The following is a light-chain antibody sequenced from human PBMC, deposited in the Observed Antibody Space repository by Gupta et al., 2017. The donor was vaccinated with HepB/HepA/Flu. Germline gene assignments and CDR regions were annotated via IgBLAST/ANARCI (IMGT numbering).Light chain of an antibody. CDR3: CSYAGRDMYV. J-gene: IGLJ1*01. CDR1: SSDVGGHNY. V-gene: IGLV2-11*01. CDR2: GLS. Sequence: SALTQPPSVSGSPGQSVTITCTGTSSDVGGHNYVSWYQQHPGKAPKFIIHGLSRRPAGVPDRFSGSKSGNTASLTISGLQAEEEADYYCCSYAGRDMYVFGTGTKVTVL.